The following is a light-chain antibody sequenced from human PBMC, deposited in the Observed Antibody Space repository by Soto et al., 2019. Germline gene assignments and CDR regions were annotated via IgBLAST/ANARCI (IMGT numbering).Light chain of an antibody. CDR3: QQYNNWLWT. CDR1: QTISSI. V-gene: IGKV3-15*01. CDR2: GAS. Sequence: EIVMTQSPATLSVSPGERATLSCRASQTISSILAWYQQKPGQAPRVLIDGASTRATGIPARFSGSGSGTEFTLTISSLQSEDFAVYYCQQYNNWLWTFGQGTKVEIK. J-gene: IGKJ1*01.